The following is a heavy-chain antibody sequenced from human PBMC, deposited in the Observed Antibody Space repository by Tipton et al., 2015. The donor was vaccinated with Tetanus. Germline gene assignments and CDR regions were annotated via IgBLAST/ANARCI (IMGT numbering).Heavy chain of an antibody. CDR1: GDSISSGDYY. CDR3: ARDRSHFYFGPQIDY. CDR2: IFGSGGT. V-gene: IGHV4-31*11. J-gene: IGHJ4*02. D-gene: IGHD3/OR15-3a*01. Sequence: TLSLTCAVSGDSISSGDYYWTWIRQHPGRGLESIGYIFGSGGTFYNPSLESRATISLDTSKNHFSLKLTSVTAADTAVYYCARDRSHFYFGPQIDYWGQGTPVTASS.